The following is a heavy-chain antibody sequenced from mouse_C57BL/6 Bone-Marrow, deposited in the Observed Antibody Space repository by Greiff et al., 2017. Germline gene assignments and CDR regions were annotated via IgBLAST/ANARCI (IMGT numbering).Heavy chain of an antibody. CDR3: ARTGLRRVGYYAMDY. J-gene: IGHJ4*01. D-gene: IGHD2-4*01. CDR1: GYTFTSYW. CDR2: IDPNSGGT. V-gene: IGHV1-72*01. Sequence: QVQLQQPGAELVKPGASVKLSCKASGYTFTSYWMHWVKQRPGRGLEWIGRIDPNSGGTKYNEQFKRKATLTVDKPSSTAYMQLSSLTSEDSAVYDCARTGLRRVGYYAMDYWGQGTSVTVSS.